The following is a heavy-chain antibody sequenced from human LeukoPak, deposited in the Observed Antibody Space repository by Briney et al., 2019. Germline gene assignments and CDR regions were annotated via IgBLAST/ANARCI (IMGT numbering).Heavy chain of an antibody. CDR3: ARGQWLDYFDY. Sequence: SETLSLTCTVSGGSISSSSYYWSWIRQPPGKGLEWIGYINYSGSTNYNPSLKSRVTISVDTSKNQFSLKLSSVTAADTAVYYCARGQWLDYFDYWGQGTLVTVSS. CDR2: INYSGST. V-gene: IGHV4-61*01. CDR1: GGSISSSSYY. J-gene: IGHJ4*02. D-gene: IGHD6-19*01.